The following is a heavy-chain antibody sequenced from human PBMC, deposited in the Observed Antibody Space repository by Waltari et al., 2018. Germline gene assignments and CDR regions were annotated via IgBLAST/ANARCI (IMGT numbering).Heavy chain of an antibody. CDR2: IKPNRGGT. CDR3: ARAPGTYDY. Sequence: VQLVQSGAEVKKPGASVKVSCKASGYTFTGYYMHWVRQAPGQGLEWMGRIKPNRGGTNYAQKFQGRGTMTRDTSINTAYMELSRLKSDDTAGYYCARAPGTYDYWGQGTLVTVSS. CDR1: GYTFTGYY. V-gene: IGHV1-2*06. J-gene: IGHJ4*02. D-gene: IGHD6-13*01.